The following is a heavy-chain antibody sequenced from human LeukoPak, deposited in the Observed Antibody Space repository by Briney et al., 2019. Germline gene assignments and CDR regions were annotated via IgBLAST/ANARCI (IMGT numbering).Heavy chain of an antibody. D-gene: IGHD1-26*01. CDR2: INPNSGGT. V-gene: IGHV1-2*02. CDR1: GYTFSDFY. CDR3: ARSLSDYPFDY. J-gene: IGHJ4*02. Sequence: ASVKVSCKASGYTFSDFYMHWVRQAPGQGLEWMGWINPNSGGTRDAQKFQGGVTMTRDTSISTAYMELSRLRSDDTAVYYCARSLSDYPFDYWGQGTLVTVSS.